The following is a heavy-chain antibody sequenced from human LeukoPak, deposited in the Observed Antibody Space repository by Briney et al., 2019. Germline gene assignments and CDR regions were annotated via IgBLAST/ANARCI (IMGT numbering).Heavy chain of an antibody. CDR3: ARGPIKGAKGSVDY. J-gene: IGHJ4*02. CDR1: GGSFSGYY. V-gene: IGHV4-34*01. D-gene: IGHD1-26*01. CDR2: INHSGST. Sequence: SKTLSLTCAVYGGSFSGYYWSWIRQPPGKGLEWIGEINHSGSTNYNPSLKSRVTISVDTSKNQFSLKLSSVTAADTAVYYCARGPIKGAKGSVDYWGQGILVTVSS.